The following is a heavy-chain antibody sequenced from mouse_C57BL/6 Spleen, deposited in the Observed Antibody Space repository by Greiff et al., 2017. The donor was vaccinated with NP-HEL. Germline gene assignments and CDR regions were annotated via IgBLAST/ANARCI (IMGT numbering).Heavy chain of an antibody. V-gene: IGHV14-1*01. CDR3: TSYYYGSSPYFDV. J-gene: IGHJ1*03. Sequence: VQLQQSGAELVRPGASVKLSCTASGFNIKDYYMHWVKQRPEQGLEWIGRIDPEDGDTEYAPKFQGKATMNADTSSNTAYLQLSILTSAYTAVYYCTSYYYGSSPYFDVWGTGTTVTVSS. CDR2: IDPEDGDT. CDR1: GFNIKDYY. D-gene: IGHD1-1*01.